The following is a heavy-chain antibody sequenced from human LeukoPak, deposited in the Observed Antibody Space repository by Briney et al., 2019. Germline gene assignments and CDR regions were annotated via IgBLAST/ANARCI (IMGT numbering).Heavy chain of an antibody. CDR1: GFTFYTYA. Sequence: GGSLRLSCAASGFTFYTYAMSWIRKAPAKGLECDSTIGGIETGYADSEKGRFAISRDNPKNTVYLEMTSLRAEDTAVYFCVKDAFRGNGIYDAFDIWGQGTRVTVSS. V-gene: IGHV3-23*01. CDR2: IGGIET. D-gene: IGHD3-16*01. CDR3: VKDAFRGNGIYDAFDI. J-gene: IGHJ3*02.